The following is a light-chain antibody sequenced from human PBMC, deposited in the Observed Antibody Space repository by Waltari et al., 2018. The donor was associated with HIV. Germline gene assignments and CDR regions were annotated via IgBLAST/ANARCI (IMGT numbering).Light chain of an antibody. J-gene: IGLJ3*02. CDR2: SNG. CDR3: SAWDDSLNGPV. CDR1: SSNIGNNP. V-gene: IGLV1-44*01. Sequence: QSVLTQPPSASGTPGQRVTISCSGGSSNIGNNPVNWYQQLSGTAPRLLIYSNGQRSSGIPGRFSGSKSGTSASLAISGLQSEDEADYYCSAWDDSLNGPVFGGGTRLTVL.